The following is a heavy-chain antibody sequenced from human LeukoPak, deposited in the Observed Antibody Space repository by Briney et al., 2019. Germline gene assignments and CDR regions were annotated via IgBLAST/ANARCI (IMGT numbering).Heavy chain of an antibody. D-gene: IGHD3-22*01. J-gene: IGHJ5*02. CDR1: GVSFSGYY. Sequence: SETLSLTCAVYGVSFSGYYWSWIRQPPGKGLEWIGEINHSGSTNYNPSLKSRVTISVDTSKNQFSLKLSSVTAADTAVYYCARGSSGYFNNWFDPWGQGTLVTVSS. CDR3: ARGSSGYFNNWFDP. CDR2: INHSGST. V-gene: IGHV4-34*01.